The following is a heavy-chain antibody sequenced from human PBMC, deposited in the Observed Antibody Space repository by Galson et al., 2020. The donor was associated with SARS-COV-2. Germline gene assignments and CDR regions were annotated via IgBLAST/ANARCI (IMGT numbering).Heavy chain of an antibody. CDR3: ARAKTTTHGYYYYYYMDV. D-gene: IGHD4-17*01. CDR2: IGTAGDT. V-gene: IGHV3-13*01. J-gene: IGHJ6*03. Sequence: GGSLRLSCAASGFTFSSYDMHWVRQATGKGLEWVSAIGTAGDTYYPGSVKGRFTISRENAKNSLYLQMNSLRAGDTAVYYCARAKTTTHGYYYYYYMDVWGKGTTVTVSS. CDR1: GFTFSSYD.